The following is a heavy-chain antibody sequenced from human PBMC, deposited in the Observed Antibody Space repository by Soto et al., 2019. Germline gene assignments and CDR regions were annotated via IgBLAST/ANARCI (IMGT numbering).Heavy chain of an antibody. V-gene: IGHV1-3*01. Sequence: GASVKVSCKASGYTFTSYAMHWVRQAPGQRLEWMGWINAGNGNTKYSQKFQGRVTITRDTSASTAYMELSSLRSEDTAVYYCASNTYYYDSSGYYSFDYWGQGTLVTVSS. J-gene: IGHJ4*02. CDR1: GYTFTSYA. CDR2: INAGNGNT. D-gene: IGHD3-22*01. CDR3: ASNTYYYDSSGYYSFDY.